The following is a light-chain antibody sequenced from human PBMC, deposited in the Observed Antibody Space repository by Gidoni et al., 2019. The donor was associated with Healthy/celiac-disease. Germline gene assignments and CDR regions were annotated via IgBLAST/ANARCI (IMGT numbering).Light chain of an antibody. V-gene: IGKV2-28*01. J-gene: IGKJ3*01. CDR1: QSLLHSNGYNY. Sequence: DIVMTQPPLSLPVTPGEPASISCRSSQSLLHSNGYNYLDWYLQKPGQSPQLLIYLGSNRASGVPDRFSGSGSGTDFTLKISRVEAEDVGVYYCMQALQTPLTFGPXTKVDIK. CDR2: LGS. CDR3: MQALQTPLT.